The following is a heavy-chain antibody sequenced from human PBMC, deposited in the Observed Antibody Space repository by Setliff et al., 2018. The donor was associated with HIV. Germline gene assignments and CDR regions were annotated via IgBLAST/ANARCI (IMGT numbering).Heavy chain of an antibody. Sequence: PSETLSLTCTVSGGSISSGDYYWSWIRQHPGKGLEWIGYIYYSGSTYYNPSLKSRVTISVDTSKNQLSLKVNSVTAADTAVYYCARDMTYYYDTSGSFGWFDPWGQGTLVTVSS. CDR1: GGSISSGDYY. J-gene: IGHJ5*02. CDR2: IYYSGST. V-gene: IGHV4-31*03. CDR3: ARDMTYYYDTSGSFGWFDP. D-gene: IGHD3-22*01.